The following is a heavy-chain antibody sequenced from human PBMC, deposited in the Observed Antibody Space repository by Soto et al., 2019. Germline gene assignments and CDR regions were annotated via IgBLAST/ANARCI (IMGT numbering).Heavy chain of an antibody. Sequence: GASVKVSCKASGYTFTSYAMHWVRQAPGQRLEWMGWINAGNGNTKYSQKFQGRVTITRDTSASTAYMELSSLRSEDTAVYYCARASSGYYWYFDLWGRGTLVTVSS. CDR3: ARASSGYYWYFDL. D-gene: IGHD3-10*01. J-gene: IGHJ2*01. CDR2: INAGNGNT. CDR1: GYTFTSYA. V-gene: IGHV1-3*01.